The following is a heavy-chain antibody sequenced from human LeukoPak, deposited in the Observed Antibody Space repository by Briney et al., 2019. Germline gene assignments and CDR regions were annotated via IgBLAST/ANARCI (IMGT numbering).Heavy chain of an antibody. V-gene: IGHV4-39*01. CDR3: ARQTGSGLFILP. D-gene: IGHD3/OR15-3a*01. Sequence: SETLSLTCTVSGVSISSSNSYWGWIRQPPGKGLEWIGSIYYTGNTYYNASLKSQVSISIDTSKNQFSLKLTSVTAADTSVYYCARQTGSGLFILPGGQGTLVIVSA. J-gene: IGHJ4*02. CDR1: GVSISSSNSY. CDR2: IYYTGNT.